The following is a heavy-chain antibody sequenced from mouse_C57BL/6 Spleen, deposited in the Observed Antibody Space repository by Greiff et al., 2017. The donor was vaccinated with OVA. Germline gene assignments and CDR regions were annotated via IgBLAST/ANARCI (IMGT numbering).Heavy chain of an antibody. Sequence: QVQLQQSGAELVRPGASVTLSCKASGYTFTDYEMHWVKQTPVHGLEWIGAIDPETGGTAYNQKFKGKAILTADKSSSTAYMELRSLTSEDSAVYYCTRWGGYGYYFDYWGQGTTLTVSS. J-gene: IGHJ2*01. CDR2: IDPETGGT. D-gene: IGHD1-2*01. CDR1: GYTFTDYE. CDR3: TRWGGYGYYFDY. V-gene: IGHV1-15*01.